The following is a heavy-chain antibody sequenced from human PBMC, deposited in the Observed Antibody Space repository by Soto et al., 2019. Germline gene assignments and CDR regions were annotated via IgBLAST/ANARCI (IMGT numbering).Heavy chain of an antibody. CDR3: AREEGKWCSSTSCYTAPELGKHPYKPYNWFDP. CDR1: GFTFSSYE. CDR2: ISSSGSTI. D-gene: IGHD2-2*02. J-gene: IGHJ5*02. Sequence: PGGSLRLSCAASGFTFSSYEMNWVRQAPGKGLEWVSYISSSGSTIYYADSVKGRFTISRDNAKNSLYLQMNSLRAEDTAVYYCAREEGKWCSSTSCYTAPELGKHPYKPYNWFDPWGQGTQVTVS. V-gene: IGHV3-48*03.